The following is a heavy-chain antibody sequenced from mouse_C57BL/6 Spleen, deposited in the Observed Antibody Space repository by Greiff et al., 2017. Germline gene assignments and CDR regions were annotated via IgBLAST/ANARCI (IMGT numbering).Heavy chain of an antibody. V-gene: IGHV1-52*01. Sequence: QVQLQQPGAELVRPGASVKLSCKASGYTFTSYWMHWVKQRPIQGLEWIGNIHPSDSETHYNQKFKDKATLTVDKSSSTAYMQLSSLTSEDAAVYSCAREADYGSSSFGYWGQGTTLTVSS. CDR1: GYTFTSYW. CDR3: AREADYGSSSFGY. J-gene: IGHJ2*01. CDR2: IHPSDSET. D-gene: IGHD1-1*01.